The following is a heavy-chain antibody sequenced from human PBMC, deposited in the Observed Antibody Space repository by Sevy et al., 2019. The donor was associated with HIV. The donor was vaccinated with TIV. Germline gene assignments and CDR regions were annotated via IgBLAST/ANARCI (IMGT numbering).Heavy chain of an antibody. CDR1: GGTFSSYA. J-gene: IGHJ6*02. CDR2: IIPIFGTA. V-gene: IGHV1-69*13. CDR3: ARVLNYYYGMDV. Sequence: ASVKVSCKASGGTFSSYAISWVRQAPGQGLEWMGGIIPIFGTANYAQKFQGRVTITADESTNTAYMELSSLRSEDTAVYYCARVLNYYYGMDVWGQGTTVTVSS.